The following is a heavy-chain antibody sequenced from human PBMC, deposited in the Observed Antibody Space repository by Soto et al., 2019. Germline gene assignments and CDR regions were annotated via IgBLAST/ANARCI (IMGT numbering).Heavy chain of an antibody. J-gene: IGHJ4*02. CDR3: ARHVGVPGTRGFDY. CDR1: GVSVSETDW. V-gene: IGHV4-4*02. Sequence: QVHLQESGPGLVEPSETLSLTCAVSGVSVSETDWWSWVRQPPGKGLEWIGEISHRGTPHYNASLWSRVSMSTDTSRNQISLTLMSVTAADSASYFCARHVGVPGTRGFDYWGQGTLVTVSS. D-gene: IGHD6-13*01. CDR2: ISHRGTP.